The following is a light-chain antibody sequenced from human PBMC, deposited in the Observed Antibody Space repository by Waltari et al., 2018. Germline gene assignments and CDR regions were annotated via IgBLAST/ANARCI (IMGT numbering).Light chain of an antibody. V-gene: IGLV2-14*01. CDR1: GSDVGGYNY. CDR3: SSYTSSGTYV. J-gene: IGLJ1*01. Sequence: QSALTQPASVSGSPGQSITISCPGTGSDVGGYNYVSWYQHHPGKAPQLMIYEVSNRPSGVSNRFSGSKSGNTASLTISGLQAEDEADYYCSSYTSSGTYVFGTGTKVTVL. CDR2: EVS.